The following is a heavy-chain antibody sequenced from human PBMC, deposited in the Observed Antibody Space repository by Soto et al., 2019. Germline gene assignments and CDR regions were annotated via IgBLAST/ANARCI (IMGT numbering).Heavy chain of an antibody. CDR3: ARELVDTAMVNDYYYGMDV. Sequence: GASVKVSCKASGYTFTGYYMHWVRQAPGQGLEWMGWINPNSGGTNYAQKFQGRVTMTRDTSISTAYMELSRLRSDDTAVYYCARELVDTAMVNDYYYGMDVWGQGTTVTVSS. CDR2: INPNSGGT. J-gene: IGHJ6*02. CDR1: GYTFTGYY. D-gene: IGHD5-18*01. V-gene: IGHV1-2*02.